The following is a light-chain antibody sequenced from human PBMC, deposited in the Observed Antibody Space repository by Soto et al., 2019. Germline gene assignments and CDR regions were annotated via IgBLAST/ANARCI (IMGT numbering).Light chain of an antibody. CDR3: HQRSKWPLT. V-gene: IGKV3-11*01. CDR1: QSVRSY. CDR2: DAS. Sequence: EIVLTQSPATLSLSPCERATFSCRASQSVRSYLAWYQQKPGQAPRLLIYDASNRATDIPARFSGSGSGTDFTLTISSLDPEDSAVYYCHQRSKWPLTFGGGTKVDIK. J-gene: IGKJ4*01.